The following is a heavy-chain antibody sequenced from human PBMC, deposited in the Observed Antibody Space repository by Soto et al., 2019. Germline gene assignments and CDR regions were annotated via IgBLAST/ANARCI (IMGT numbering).Heavy chain of an antibody. CDR2: IYYSGST. CDR1: GGSISSYY. CDR3: ARDSGSGSYSSFYMDV. V-gene: IGHV4-59*01. J-gene: IGHJ6*03. Sequence: SETLSLTCTVSGGSISSYYWSWIRQPPGKGLEWIGYIYYSGSTNYNPSLKSRVTISVDTSKNQFSLKLSSVTTADTAVYYCARDSGSGSYSSFYMDVWGKGTTVTVSS. D-gene: IGHD3-10*01.